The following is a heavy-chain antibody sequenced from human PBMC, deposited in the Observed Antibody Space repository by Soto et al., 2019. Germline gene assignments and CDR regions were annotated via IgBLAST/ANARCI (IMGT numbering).Heavy chain of an antibody. CDR2: ISGSGGST. CDR1: GFTFSSYA. J-gene: IGHJ6*03. Sequence: GGSLRLSCAASGFTFSSYAMSWVRQAPGKGLEWVSAISGSGGSTYYADSVKGRFTISRDNSKNTLYLQMNSLRAEDTAVYYCAKVRIENRIMICVVLLRGSYMDVRGKGTTVTVSS. CDR3: AKVRIENRIMICVVLLRGSYMDV. V-gene: IGHV3-23*01. D-gene: IGHD3-3*01.